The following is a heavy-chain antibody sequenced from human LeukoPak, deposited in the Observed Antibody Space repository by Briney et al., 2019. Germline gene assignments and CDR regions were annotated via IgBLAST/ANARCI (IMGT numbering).Heavy chain of an antibody. CDR1: GYSFTSYW. Sequence: GESLKISCKGSGYSFTSYWISWVRQMPGKGLEWMGRIDPSDSYTNYSPSFQGHVTISADKSISTAYLQWSSLKASDTAMYYCARSTLGYCSSTSCGEGYYYYGIDVWGQGTTVTVSS. V-gene: IGHV5-10-1*01. J-gene: IGHJ6*02. CDR3: ARSTLGYCSSTSCGEGYYYYGIDV. CDR2: IDPSDSYT. D-gene: IGHD2-2*01.